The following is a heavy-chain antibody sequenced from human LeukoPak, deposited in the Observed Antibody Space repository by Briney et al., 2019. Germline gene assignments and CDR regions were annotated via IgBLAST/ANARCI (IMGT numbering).Heavy chain of an antibody. J-gene: IGHJ5*02. CDR2: IYTSGST. V-gene: IGHV4-4*07. CDR3: ARDSKAIVVVPAAILQYNWFDP. CDR1: GGSISSYY. D-gene: IGHD2-2*02. Sequence: SETLSPTCTVSGGSISSYYWSWIRQPAGKGLEWIGRIYTSGSTNYNPSLKSRVTMSVDTSKNQFSLKLSSVTAADTAVYYCARDSKAIVVVPAAILQYNWFDPWGQGTLVTVSS.